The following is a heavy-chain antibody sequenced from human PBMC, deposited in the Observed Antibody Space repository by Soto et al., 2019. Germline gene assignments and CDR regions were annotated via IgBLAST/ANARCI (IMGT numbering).Heavy chain of an antibody. V-gene: IGHV4-31*03. CDR2: IYDSGST. CDR3: ARDQGYSGYASYFDY. CDR1: GGSISSGGFY. J-gene: IGHJ4*02. Sequence: QVQLQESGPGLVKPSQTLSLTCTVSGGSISSGGFYWSWIRQHPGKGLECNGYIYDSGSTYYNPSLKGRVSISVDTSRNQFSLKLTSVTAADTAVYYCARDQGYSGYASYFDYWGQGALVTVSS. D-gene: IGHD5-12*01.